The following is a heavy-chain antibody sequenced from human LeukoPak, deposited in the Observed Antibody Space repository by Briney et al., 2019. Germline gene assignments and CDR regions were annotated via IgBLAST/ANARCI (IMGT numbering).Heavy chain of an antibody. J-gene: IGHJ1*01. V-gene: IGHV3-23*01. Sequence: QPGGSLRLSCAASGFTFSSYAMTWVRQAPGKGLEWVATISSGGGNTYYADSVKGRFTISRDNSKNTLYLQMDSLRAEDTAVYYCAKGLFDSSGYYYAEYFQHWGQGTLVTVSS. CDR1: GFTFSSYA. D-gene: IGHD3-22*01. CDR2: ISSGGGNT. CDR3: AKGLFDSSGYYYAEYFQH.